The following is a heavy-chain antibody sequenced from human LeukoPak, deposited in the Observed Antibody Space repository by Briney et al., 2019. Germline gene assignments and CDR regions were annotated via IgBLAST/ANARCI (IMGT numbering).Heavy chain of an antibody. CDR1: GFTFTTYA. Sequence: GGSLRLSCAASGFTFTTYAMHWVRQAPGKGLEWVAVISYDGSSKYYGDSVKGRFTISRDNSKNTLYLQMNSLRPEDTAVYYCARDLSQDDSWGLGTLVTVSS. J-gene: IGHJ4*02. CDR3: ARDLSQDDS. V-gene: IGHV3-30-3*01. CDR2: ISYDGSSK.